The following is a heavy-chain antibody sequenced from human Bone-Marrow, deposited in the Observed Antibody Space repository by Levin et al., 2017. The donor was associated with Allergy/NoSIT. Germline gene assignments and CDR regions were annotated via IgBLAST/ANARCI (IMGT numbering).Heavy chain of an antibody. V-gene: IGHV4-34*01. J-gene: IGHJ6*02. CDR1: GGSFSGYY. CDR3: ARGPDCSGGSCYIRTVDDGMDV. CDR2: INHSGST. D-gene: IGHD2-15*01. Sequence: SETLSLTCAVYGGSFSGYYWSWIRQPPGKGLEWIGEINHSGSTNYNPSLKSRVTISVDTSKNQFSLKLSSVTAADTAVYYCARGPDCSGGSCYIRTVDDGMDVWGQGTTVTVSS.